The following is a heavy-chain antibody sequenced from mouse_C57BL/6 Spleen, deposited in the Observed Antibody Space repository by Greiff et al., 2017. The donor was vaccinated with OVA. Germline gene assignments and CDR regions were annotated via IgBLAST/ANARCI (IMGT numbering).Heavy chain of an antibody. CDR2: ISSGSSTI. V-gene: IGHV5-17*01. CDR1: GFTFSDYG. J-gene: IGHJ3*01. CDR3: ARPSGAWFAY. Sequence: EVQGVESGGGLVKPGGSLKLSCAASGFTFSDYGMPWVRQAPEKGLEWVAYISSGSSTIYYADTVKGRFTISRDNAKITLFLQMTSLRSEDTAMYYCARPSGAWFAYWGQGTLVTVSA. D-gene: IGHD6-1*01.